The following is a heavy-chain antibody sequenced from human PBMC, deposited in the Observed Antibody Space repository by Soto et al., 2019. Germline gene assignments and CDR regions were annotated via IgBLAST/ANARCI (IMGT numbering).Heavy chain of an antibody. CDR3: ARDRTDQSVAFAY. D-gene: IGHD2-21*01. V-gene: IGHV4-38-2*02. CDR2: IYHSGST. Sequence: SKTVSLTCAVSGYSLSSGYYWGWIRQPPGKGLEWIGSIYHSGSTYYNPSLKSRVTISXXXSXXXXSLXLIXXTAXDTAVYYCARDRTDQSVAFAYWAQGTLVTVSA. J-gene: IGHJ4*02. CDR1: GYSLSSGYY.